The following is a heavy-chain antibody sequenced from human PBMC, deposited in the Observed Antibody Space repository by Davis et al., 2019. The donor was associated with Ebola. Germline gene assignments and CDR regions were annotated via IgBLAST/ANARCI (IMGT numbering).Heavy chain of an antibody. D-gene: IGHD3-3*01. CDR2: ISGSGGST. V-gene: IGHV3-23*01. Sequence: GESLKISCAASGFTFSSYAMSWVRQAPGKGLEWVSAISGSGGSTYYADSVKGRFTISRDNAKNSLYLQMNSLRAEDTAVYYCARDDFWSGYTPYYYGMDVWGQGTTVTVSS. CDR3: ARDDFWSGYTPYYYGMDV. CDR1: GFTFSSYA. J-gene: IGHJ6*02.